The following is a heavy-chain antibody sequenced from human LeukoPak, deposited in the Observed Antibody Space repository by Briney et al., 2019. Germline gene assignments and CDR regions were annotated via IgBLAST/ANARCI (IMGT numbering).Heavy chain of an antibody. CDR2: FYYSGRT. J-gene: IGHJ4*02. Sequence: SETLSLTCTVSGASISRTSYYWGWIRRTPGKGLEWIGTFYYSGRTYYNTALKSRLTISVNTTKNQISQMLTSVTAADMAVYYCATYSGSYCVDHWGQGTLVTVSS. CDR3: ATYSGSYCVDH. D-gene: IGHD1-26*01. CDR1: GASISRTSYY. V-gene: IGHV4-39*01.